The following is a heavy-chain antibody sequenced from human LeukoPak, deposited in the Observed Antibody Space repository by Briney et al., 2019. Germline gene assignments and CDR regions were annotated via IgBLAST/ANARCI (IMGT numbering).Heavy chain of an antibody. CDR1: GYTFTNYG. CDR3: ARVKAVTTEVTRHFQH. J-gene: IGHJ1*01. V-gene: IGHV1-18*01. D-gene: IGHD4-23*01. Sequence: ASVKVSCKASGYTFTNYGISWVRQAPGQGLEWMGWISAYNGYTDYAQKLQFRVTMTTDTSTSTAYMELRSLRSDDTAVYYCARVKAVTTEVTRHFQHWGQGTLVTVSS. CDR2: ISAYNGYT.